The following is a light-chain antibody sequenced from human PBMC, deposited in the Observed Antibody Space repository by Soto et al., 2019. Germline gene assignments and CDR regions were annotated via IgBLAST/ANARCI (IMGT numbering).Light chain of an antibody. V-gene: IGKV1-39*01. J-gene: IGKJ4*01. CDR3: QQTYSAIS. Sequence: DVRMTQSPSSLSASVGGTITITCRASRAINTYLNWFQQKPGEPPRLLIYGASTLHDGVPSRFSGSGSGADFTLTISGLQPEDFASYHCQQTYSAISFGGGTKVDIK. CDR2: GAS. CDR1: RAINTY.